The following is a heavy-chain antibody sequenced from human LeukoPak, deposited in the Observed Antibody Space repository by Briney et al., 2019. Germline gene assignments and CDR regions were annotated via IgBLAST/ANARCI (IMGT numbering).Heavy chain of an antibody. J-gene: IGHJ4*02. CDR2: ISYDGSNK. D-gene: IGHD3-10*01. V-gene: IGHV3-30*04. Sequence: GGSLRLSCAASGFSFSSYAMHWVRQAPGKGLEWVAVISYDGSNKYYADSVKGRFTISRDNSKNTLYLQMNSLSAEDTAVYYCARDTSGGYPVTYFDSWSQGALVTVSS. CDR1: GFSFSSYA. CDR3: ARDTSGGYPVTYFDS.